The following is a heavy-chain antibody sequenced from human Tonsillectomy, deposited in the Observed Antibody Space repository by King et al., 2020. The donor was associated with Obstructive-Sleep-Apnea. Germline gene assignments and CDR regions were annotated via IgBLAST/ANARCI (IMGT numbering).Heavy chain of an antibody. J-gene: IGHJ4*02. CDR3: AKANYGDYSLGY. V-gene: IGHV3-30*18. Sequence: VQLVESGGGVVQPGRSLRLSCATSRFTFSSYGMHWVRQAPGKGLEWVAVISYDGSNKHYADSVKGRFPISRDNSKNTLYLQMNSLRAEDTAVYYCAKANYGDYSLGYWGQGTLVTVSS. CDR1: RFTFSSYG. CDR2: ISYDGSNK. D-gene: IGHD4-17*01.